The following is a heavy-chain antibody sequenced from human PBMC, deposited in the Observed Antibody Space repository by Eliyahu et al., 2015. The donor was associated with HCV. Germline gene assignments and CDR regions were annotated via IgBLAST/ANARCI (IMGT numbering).Heavy chain of an antibody. Sequence: EVQLVESGGGLVQPGGSLRLSCAASGFTFSSYSMNWVRQAPGKGLEWVSYISSSSSTIYYADSVKGRFTISRDNAKNSLYLQMNSLRAEDTAVYYCARDPPHDFWSGYFFDYWGQGTLVTVSS. CDR2: ISSSSSTI. D-gene: IGHD3-3*01. CDR1: GFTFSSYS. CDR3: ARDPPHDFWSGYFFDY. V-gene: IGHV3-48*01. J-gene: IGHJ4*02.